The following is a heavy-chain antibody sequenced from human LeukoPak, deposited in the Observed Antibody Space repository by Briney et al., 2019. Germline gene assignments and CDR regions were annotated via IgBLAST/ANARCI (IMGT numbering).Heavy chain of an antibody. D-gene: IGHD6-13*01. CDR3: ATRYSSSWYFDY. CDR2: FDPEDGET. Sequence: ASVKDSCKVSGYTLTELSMHWVRQAPGKGLEWMGGFDPEDGETIYAQKFQGRVTMTEDTSTDTAYMELSSLRSEDTAVYYCATRYSSSWYFDYWGQGTLVTVSS. CDR1: GYTLTELS. V-gene: IGHV1-24*01. J-gene: IGHJ4*02.